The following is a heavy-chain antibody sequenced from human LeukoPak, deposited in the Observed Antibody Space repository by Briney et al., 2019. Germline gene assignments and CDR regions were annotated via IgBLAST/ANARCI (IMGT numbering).Heavy chain of an antibody. Sequence: SGTLSLTCTVSGGSISSYYWSWIRQPPGKGLEWIGYIYYSGSTNYNPSLKSRVTISVDTSKNQFSLKLSSVTAADTAVYYCARVSGRGYSYAYDYWGQGTLVTVSS. CDR2: IYYSGST. J-gene: IGHJ4*02. V-gene: IGHV4-59*01. D-gene: IGHD5-18*01. CDR1: GGSISSYY. CDR3: ARVSGRGYSYAYDY.